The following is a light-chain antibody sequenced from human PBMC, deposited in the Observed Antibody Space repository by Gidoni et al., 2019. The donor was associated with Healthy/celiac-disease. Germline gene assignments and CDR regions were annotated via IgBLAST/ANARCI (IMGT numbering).Light chain of an antibody. J-gene: IGLJ2*01. CDR3: NSRDSGVNPYVV. CDR2: GKN. Sequence: SSELTQDPAVSVALGQTVRITCQGDSLRSYYASWYQQKPGQAPVLVIYGKNNRPSGIPDRFSGSSSGNTASLTITGAQAEDEADYYCNSRDSGVNPYVVFGGGTKLTVL. CDR1: SLRSYY. V-gene: IGLV3-19*01.